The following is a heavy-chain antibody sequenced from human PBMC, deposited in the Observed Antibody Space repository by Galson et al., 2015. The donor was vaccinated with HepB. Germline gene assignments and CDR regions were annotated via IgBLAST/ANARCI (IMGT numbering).Heavy chain of an antibody. Sequence: LRLSCAVSGFNFSNYNMNWVRQAPGKGLEWVSYISSSSSVIFYADSVKGRFNISRDNAKNLLYLQMNSLSDEDTAMYYCARGTVVTSYDAFDIWGQGTRVIVSS. V-gene: IGHV3-48*02. CDR1: GFNFSNYN. CDR2: ISSSSSVI. CDR3: ARGTVVTSYDAFDI. D-gene: IGHD4-23*01. J-gene: IGHJ3*02.